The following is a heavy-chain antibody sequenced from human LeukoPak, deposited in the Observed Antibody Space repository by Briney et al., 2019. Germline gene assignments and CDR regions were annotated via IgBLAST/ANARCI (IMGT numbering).Heavy chain of an antibody. CDR3: ARETSGYSIYGMDV. V-gene: IGHV1-2*04. Sequence: ASVKVSCKASGYTFTGYYMHWVRQAPGQGLEWMGWINPNSGGTNYAQKFQGWVTMTRDTSVSTAYMELSRLRSDDTAVYYCARETSGYSIYGMDVWGQGTTVTVSS. D-gene: IGHD6-13*01. J-gene: IGHJ6*02. CDR1: GYTFTGYY. CDR2: INPNSGGT.